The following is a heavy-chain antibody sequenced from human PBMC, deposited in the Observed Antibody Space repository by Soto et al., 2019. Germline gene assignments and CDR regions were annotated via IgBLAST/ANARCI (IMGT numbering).Heavy chain of an antibody. Sequence: EVQLVESGGGLVEPGGSLRLSCTASGFTFTDAWVSWVRQAPAKGLEWVGRVKSKTDGETADYAAPVKGRFTISRDDLKNTLYLQMNRLKTEDTALYYCSVGTGRSDFDYWGQGTLVTVSS. J-gene: IGHJ5*01. V-gene: IGHV3-15*01. CDR2: VKSKTDGETA. CDR3: SVGTGRSDFDY. CDR1: GFTFTDAW. D-gene: IGHD3-10*01.